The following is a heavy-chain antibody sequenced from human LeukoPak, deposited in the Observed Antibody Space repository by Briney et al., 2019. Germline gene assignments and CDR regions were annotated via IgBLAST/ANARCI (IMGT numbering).Heavy chain of an antibody. CDR1: GFTFSSYA. Sequence: GGSLRLSCAASGFTFSSYAMSWVRQAPGKGLEWVSAISGSGGSTYYADSVKGRFTISRDNSKNTLYLQMNSLRAEDTAVYYCAKDSRKAVRLLPAAGGYYFDYWGQGTLVSVSS. J-gene: IGHJ4*02. D-gene: IGHD2-15*01. CDR3: AKDSRKAVRLLPAAGGYYFDY. CDR2: ISGSGGST. V-gene: IGHV3-23*01.